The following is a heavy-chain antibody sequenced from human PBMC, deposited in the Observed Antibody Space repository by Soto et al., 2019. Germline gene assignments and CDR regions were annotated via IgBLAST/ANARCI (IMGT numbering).Heavy chain of an antibody. CDR3: AIRASYYDSSGYFDY. D-gene: IGHD3-22*01. CDR1: GFTFSSYA. Sequence: GGSLRLSCAASGFTFSSYAMSWVRQAPGKGLEWVSAISGSGGSTYYADSVKGRFTISRDNSKNTLHLQMNSLRAEDTAVYYCAIRASYYDSSGYFDYRGQGTLVTVSS. J-gene: IGHJ4*02. V-gene: IGHV3-23*01. CDR2: ISGSGGST.